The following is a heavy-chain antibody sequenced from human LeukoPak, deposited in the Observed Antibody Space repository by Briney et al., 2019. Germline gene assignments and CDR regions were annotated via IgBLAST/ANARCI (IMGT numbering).Heavy chain of an antibody. V-gene: IGHV3-48*01. CDR1: GFTFSSYS. J-gene: IGHJ4*02. D-gene: IGHD2-15*01. CDR3: ASGRGY. Sequence: PGGSLPLPCAASGFTFSSYSMFWVRQAPGKGLEWVSYISGSSSSIYYADSVKGRLTISRDNAKNSLYLQMNSLRAEDTAVYYCASGRGYSGQATLLTVSS. CDR2: ISGSSSSI.